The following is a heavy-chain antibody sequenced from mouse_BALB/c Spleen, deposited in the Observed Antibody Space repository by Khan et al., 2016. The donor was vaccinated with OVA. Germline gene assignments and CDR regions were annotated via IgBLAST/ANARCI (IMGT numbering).Heavy chain of an antibody. Sequence: QIQLVRSGPELKKPGETVKISCKASGYTFTIYGMNWVRQAPGKGLKWMGWINTYTGEPTYADDFKGRFAFSLETSASTAFLQINNLKNEDTATYFCARVGYNGTMDYWGQGTSVTVSS. J-gene: IGHJ4*01. CDR3: ARVGYNGTMDY. CDR2: INTYTGEP. CDR1: GYTFTIYG. V-gene: IGHV9-3-1*01. D-gene: IGHD2-14*01.